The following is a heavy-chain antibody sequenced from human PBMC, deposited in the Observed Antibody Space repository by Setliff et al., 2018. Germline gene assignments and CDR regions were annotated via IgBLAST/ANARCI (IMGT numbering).Heavy chain of an antibody. V-gene: IGHV4-4*07. Sequence: PSETLSLTCTVSGGSISSYYWSWIRQPAGKGLEWIGHIYIGGSANYNPSLKSRVTMSIDTSKNQFSLKLSSVTAADTAVYYCARVGEAYCGGDCPKTPAIYYFDYWSQGTLVTVSS. CDR3: ARVGEAYCGGDCPKTPAIYYFDY. CDR2: IYIGGSA. D-gene: IGHD2-21*02. CDR1: GGSISSYY. J-gene: IGHJ4*02.